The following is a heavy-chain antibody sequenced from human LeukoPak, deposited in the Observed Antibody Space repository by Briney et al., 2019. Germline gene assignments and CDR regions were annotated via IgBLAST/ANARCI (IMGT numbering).Heavy chain of an antibody. CDR3: ARGNYYGSGSATI. CDR2: INHSGST. CDR1: GGSFSGYY. V-gene: IGHV4-34*01. J-gene: IGHJ4*02. D-gene: IGHD3-10*01. Sequence: SETLSLTCAVYGGSFSGYYWSWIRQPPGKGLEWIGEINHSGSTNYNPSLKSRVTISVDTSKNQFSLKLSSVTAADTAVYYCARGNYYGSGSATIWGQGTLVTVSS.